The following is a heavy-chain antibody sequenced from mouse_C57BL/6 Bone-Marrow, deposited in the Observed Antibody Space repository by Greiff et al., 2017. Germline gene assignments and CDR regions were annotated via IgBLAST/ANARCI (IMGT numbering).Heavy chain of an antibody. CDR2: IYPGDGDT. J-gene: IGHJ2*01. V-gene: IGHV1-82*01. CDR3: ARRGVVGYFDY. D-gene: IGHD1-1*01. CDR1: GYAFSSSW. Sequence: QVQLRQSGPELVKPGASVKISCKASGYAFSSSWMNWVKQRPGKGLEWIGRIYPGDGDTNYNGKFKGKATLTADKSSSTAYMQLSRLTSEDSAVYFCARRGVVGYFDYWGQGTTLTVSS.